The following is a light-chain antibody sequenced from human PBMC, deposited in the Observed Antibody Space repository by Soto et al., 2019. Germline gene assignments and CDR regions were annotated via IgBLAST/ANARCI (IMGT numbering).Light chain of an antibody. J-gene: IGKJ5*01. CDR2: AAS. CDR1: QSIATY. V-gene: IGKV1-39*01. Sequence: DIQMTQSPSSLSASVGYRFTITCRASQSIATYLNWYQQKPGQAPKLLIYAASSLQSEVPSRFTGRGSGTAFTLTISSLQPEDFATYYCQKSYSTLINFGQGTRLEIK. CDR3: QKSYSTLIN.